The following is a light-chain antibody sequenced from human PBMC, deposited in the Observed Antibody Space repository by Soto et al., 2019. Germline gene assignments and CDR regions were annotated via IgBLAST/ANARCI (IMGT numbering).Light chain of an antibody. CDR2: GNS. CDR3: QSYDSSLDWV. Sequence: QSVLTQPPSVSGAPGQRVTISCTGSSSNIGAGYDVHWYQQLPGTAPKLLIYGNSNRPSGVPDRFSGSKSGTSASLAITGLQDEDEADYYCQSYDSSLDWVFGGGTKVTVL. J-gene: IGLJ3*02. V-gene: IGLV1-40*01. CDR1: SSNIGAGYD.